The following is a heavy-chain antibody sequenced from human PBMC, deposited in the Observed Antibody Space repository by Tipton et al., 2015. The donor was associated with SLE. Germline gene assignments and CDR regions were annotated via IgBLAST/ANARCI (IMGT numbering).Heavy chain of an antibody. CDR2: ISSSSSYI. J-gene: IGHJ4*02. D-gene: IGHD6-13*01. V-gene: IGHV3-21*01. CDR3: ARDIAAAGIAFGY. CDR1: GGTFSSYS. Sequence: QLVQSGPEVKKPGSSVKVSCKASGGTFSSYSMNWVRQAPGKGLEWVSSISSSSSYIYYADSVKGRFTIARDNAKNSLYLQMNSLRAEDTAVYYCARDIAAAGIAFGYLGQGTLVTVSS.